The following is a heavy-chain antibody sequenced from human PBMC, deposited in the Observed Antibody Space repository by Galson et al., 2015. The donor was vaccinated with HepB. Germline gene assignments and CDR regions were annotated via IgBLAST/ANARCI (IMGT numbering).Heavy chain of an antibody. CDR1: GYSFTSYW. CDR2: IYPGDSDT. J-gene: IGHJ4*02. CDR3: ARHVFRVAYYYDSSGYYSLDY. V-gene: IGHV5-51*01. Sequence: QSGAEVKKPGESLKISCKGSGYSFTSYWIGWVRQMPGKGLEWMGIIYPGDSDTRYSPSFQGQVTISADKSISTAYLQWSSLKASDTAMYYCARHVFRVAYYYDSSGYYSLDYWGQGTLVTVSS. D-gene: IGHD3-22*01.